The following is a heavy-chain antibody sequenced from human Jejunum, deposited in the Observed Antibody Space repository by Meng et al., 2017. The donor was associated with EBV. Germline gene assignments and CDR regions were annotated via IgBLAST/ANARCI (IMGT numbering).Heavy chain of an antibody. CDR2: ISYSGST. CDR3: VRVKTGSCSDY. J-gene: IGHJ4*02. D-gene: IGHD1-26*01. Sequence: QLPLHEVGPGLLKPSETLWLPCSVSGGSINYSDYYWGWIRQPPGKGLEWIASISYSGSTFYNPSLRSRVTISRDTSKNQFSLNLNSVTAADTAVYYCVRVKTGSCSDYWGQGTLVTVSS. CDR1: GGSINYSDYY. V-gene: IGHV4-39*07.